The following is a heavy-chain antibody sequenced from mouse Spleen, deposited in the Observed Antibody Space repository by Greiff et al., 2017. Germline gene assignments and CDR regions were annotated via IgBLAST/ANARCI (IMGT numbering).Heavy chain of an antibody. CDR1: GYTFTDYY. D-gene: IGHD2-12*01. CDR2: IYPGSGNT. J-gene: IGHJ4*01. CDR3: ARSYSPYAMDY. V-gene: IGHV1-76*01. Sequence: VQLQQSGAELVRPGASVKLSCKASGYTFTDYYINWVKQRPGQGLEWIARIYPGSGNTYYNEKFKGKATLTAEKSSSTAYMQLSSLTSEDSAVYFCARSYSPYAMDYWGQGTSVTVSS.